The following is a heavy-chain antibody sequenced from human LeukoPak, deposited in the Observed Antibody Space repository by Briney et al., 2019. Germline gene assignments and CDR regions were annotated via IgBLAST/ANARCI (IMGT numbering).Heavy chain of an antibody. CDR3: ARFTAMADADY. J-gene: IGHJ4*02. Sequence: SETLSLTCTVSGGSISSYYWSWIRQPPGKGLEWIGYIYYSGSTNYNPSLKSRVTISVDTSKNQSSLKLSSVTAADTAVYYCARFTAMADADYWGQGTLVTVSS. CDR1: GGSISSYY. V-gene: IGHV4-59*01. CDR2: IYYSGST. D-gene: IGHD5-18*01.